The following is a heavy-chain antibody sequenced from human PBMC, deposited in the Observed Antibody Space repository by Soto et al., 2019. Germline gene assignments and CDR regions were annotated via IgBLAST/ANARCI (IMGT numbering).Heavy chain of an antibody. V-gene: IGHV3-30*04. J-gene: IGHJ4*02. Sequence: VGSLRLSCEASGFTFSSDTMHWVRQAPGKGLEWAAVLAYDGITRSYADSVKGRFTISRDNSKNTLYLQMNSLRPEDTAMYFCARAVGGNYYFDYWGQGTLVTVSS. CDR1: GFTFSSDT. CDR2: LAYDGITR. CDR3: ARAVGGNYYFDY. D-gene: IGHD1-26*01.